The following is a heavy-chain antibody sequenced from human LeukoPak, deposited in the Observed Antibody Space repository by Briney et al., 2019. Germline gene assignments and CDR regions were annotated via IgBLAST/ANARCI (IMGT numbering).Heavy chain of an antibody. CDR3: ARMGVGWLRYNYFDC. Sequence: SVKVSCKASGGTFSSYAISWVRQAPGQGLEWMGGIIPIFGTANYAQKFQGRVTITADKSTSTAYMELSSLRSEDTAVYYCARMGVGWLRYNYFDCWGQGTLVTVSS. CDR1: GGTFSSYA. J-gene: IGHJ4*02. CDR2: IIPIFGTA. V-gene: IGHV1-69*06. D-gene: IGHD5-12*01.